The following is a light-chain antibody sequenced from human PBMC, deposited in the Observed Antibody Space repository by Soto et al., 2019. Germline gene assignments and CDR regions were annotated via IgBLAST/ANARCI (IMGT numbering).Light chain of an antibody. J-gene: IGKJ1*01. Sequence: DIVMTQSPDSLAVSLGERATINCKSSQSVLYSSNNKNYLAWYQQKPGQPPKLLIYWASTRESGVPDRFSGSGSGTEFTLTISSLQAEDFAVYYCQQYYSSPRTFGQGTKVEIK. CDR2: WAS. V-gene: IGKV4-1*01. CDR3: QQYYSSPRT. CDR1: QSVLYSSNNKNY.